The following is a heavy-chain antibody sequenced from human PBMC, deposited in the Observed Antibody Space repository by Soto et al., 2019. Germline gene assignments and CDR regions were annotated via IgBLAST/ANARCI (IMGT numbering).Heavy chain of an antibody. CDR1: GYTFTGYY. V-gene: IGHV1-2*02. J-gene: IGHJ6*02. CDR2: INPNSGGT. CDR3: ARDWGITIFGAVIRTSYGMDV. D-gene: IGHD3-3*01. Sequence: ASVKVSFKASGYTFTGYYMHWVRQAPGQGLEWMGWINPNSGGTNYAQKFQGRVTMTRDTSISTAYMELSRLRSDDTAVYYCARDWGITIFGAVIRTSYGMDVWGQGTTVTVSS.